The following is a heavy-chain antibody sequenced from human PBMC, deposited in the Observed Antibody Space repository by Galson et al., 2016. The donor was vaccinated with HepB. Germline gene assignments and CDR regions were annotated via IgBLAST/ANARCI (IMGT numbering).Heavy chain of an antibody. J-gene: IGHJ6*01. CDR3: ARVGRMLHLPMGLDV. CDR2: IYNNGNT. D-gene: IGHD2-2*01. CDR1: GVSISRGDYY. Sequence: TLSLTCTVSGVSISRGDYYWSWIRQHPGKGLEWIGNIYNNGNTHYNPSLKSRLTISEDTSKNQFSLKLNSVTAADTAVYYCARVGRMLHLPMGLDVWGPGTTVTVSS. V-gene: IGHV4-31*03.